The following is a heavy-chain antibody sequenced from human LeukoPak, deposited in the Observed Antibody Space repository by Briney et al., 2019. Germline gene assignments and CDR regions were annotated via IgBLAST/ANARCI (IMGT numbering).Heavy chain of an antibody. CDR1: GGSFSSYY. J-gene: IGHJ4*02. V-gene: IGHV4-59*01. Sequence: SETLSLTCTVSGGSFSSYYWSWIRQPPGKGLEWIGYIYYSGSTNYNPSLKSRVTISVDTSKNQFSLKLSSVTAADTAVYYCARVLAGIGSYYFDYWGQGTLVTVSS. CDR3: ARVLAGIGSYYFDY. CDR2: IYYSGST. D-gene: IGHD6-19*01.